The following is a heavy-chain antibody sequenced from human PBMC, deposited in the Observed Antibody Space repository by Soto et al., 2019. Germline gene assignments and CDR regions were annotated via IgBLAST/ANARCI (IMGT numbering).Heavy chain of an antibody. CDR2: IYTSGST. D-gene: IGHD2-15*01. Sequence: SETLSLTCTVSGGSISSYCWSWIRQPAGKGLEWIGRIYTSGSTNYNPSLKSRVTMSVDTSKNQFSLKLSSVTAADTAVYYCARDSPEYCSGGSCYPVYYYYGMDVWGQGTTVTVS. J-gene: IGHJ6*02. CDR1: GGSISSYC. CDR3: ARDSPEYCSGGSCYPVYYYYGMDV. V-gene: IGHV4-4*07.